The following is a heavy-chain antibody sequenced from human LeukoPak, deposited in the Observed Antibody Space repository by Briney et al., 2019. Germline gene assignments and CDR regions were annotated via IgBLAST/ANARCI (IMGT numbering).Heavy chain of an antibody. V-gene: IGHV7-4-1*02. D-gene: IGHD3-3*01. Sequence: ASVKVSCKASGYTFTSYAMNWVRQAPGQGLEWMGWINTNTGNPTYAQGFTGRFVFSLDTSVSTAYLQISSLKAEDTAVYYCARDRKVLRFLEWLPDYWGQGTLVTVSS. CDR3: ARDRKVLRFLEWLPDY. CDR1: GYTFTSYA. J-gene: IGHJ4*02. CDR2: INTNTGNP.